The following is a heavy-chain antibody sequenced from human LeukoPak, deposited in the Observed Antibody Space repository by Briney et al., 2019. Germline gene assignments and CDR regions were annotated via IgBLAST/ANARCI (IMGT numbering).Heavy chain of an antibody. CDR3: ARGNWFLEWFQKPAPNYYYMDV. CDR2: IYYSGST. J-gene: IGHJ6*03. Sequence: SETLSPTCRVSGGSISSYYWSWIRQPPGKGLEWIGYIYYSGSTNYNPSLKSRVTISVDTSKNQFSLKLSSVTAADTAVYYCARGNWFLEWFQKPAPNYYYMDVWGKGTTVTVSS. D-gene: IGHD3-3*01. V-gene: IGHV4-59*01. CDR1: GGSISSYY.